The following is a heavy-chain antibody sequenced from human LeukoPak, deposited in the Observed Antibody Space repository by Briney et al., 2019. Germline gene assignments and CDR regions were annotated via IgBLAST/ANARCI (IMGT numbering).Heavy chain of an antibody. V-gene: IGHV1-18*01. Sequence: GASVKVSCQASGYTFTGYGISWVRQAPGQGLEWRGWISAYNGNTNYAQKLQGRVTMTTDTSTTTAYMEVRSLRSDDTAVYYCARNEHTAMVMFGYWGQGTLVTVSS. CDR3: ARNEHTAMVMFGY. D-gene: IGHD5-18*01. J-gene: IGHJ4*02. CDR1: GYTFTGYG. CDR2: ISAYNGNT.